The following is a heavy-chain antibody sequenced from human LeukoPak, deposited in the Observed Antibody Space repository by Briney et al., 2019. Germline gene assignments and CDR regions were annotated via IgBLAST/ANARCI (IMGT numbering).Heavy chain of an antibody. CDR1: GFTFSDYY. Sequence: PGGSLRLSCAASGFTFSDYYMSWIRQAPGKGLEWVSYIGNSADTIFYADSVKGRFTISRDNAKNSLYLQMSSLRVEDTAVYYCARGAGYCSTTSCSDYYYMDVWGKGTTVTVSS. CDR2: IGNSADTI. D-gene: IGHD2-2*01. CDR3: ARGAGYCSTTSCSDYYYMDV. J-gene: IGHJ6*03. V-gene: IGHV3-11*04.